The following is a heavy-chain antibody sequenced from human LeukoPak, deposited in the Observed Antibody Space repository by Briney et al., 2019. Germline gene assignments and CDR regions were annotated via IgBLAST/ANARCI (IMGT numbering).Heavy chain of an antibody. CDR1: GFTFNSYA. CDR2: ISGSGDNT. CDR3: AKGILRTYDSSGG. J-gene: IGHJ4*02. D-gene: IGHD3-22*01. Sequence: PGGSLRLSCAASGFTFNSYAINWVRQAPGKGLEWVSAISGSGDNTYYADSVKGRFTVSRDNSKNTVYLQMNSLRAEDTAVYYCAKGILRTYDSSGGWGQGTLVTVSS. V-gene: IGHV3-23*01.